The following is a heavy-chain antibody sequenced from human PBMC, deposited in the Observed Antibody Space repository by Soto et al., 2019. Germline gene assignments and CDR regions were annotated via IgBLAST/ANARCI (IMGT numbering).Heavy chain of an antibody. CDR1: GGTFSIYG. Sequence: QVQLVQSGAEVKKTGSSVKVSCKASGGTFSIYGFSWVRQAPGQGPEWIGGIIPILTTPNYAQKFQGRVTIVADESTTMVDMELSSLKFEDTAVYYCATSVGIAPTGEDGMDVWGQGTSVTVSS. V-gene: IGHV1-69*01. D-gene: IGHD2-8*02. CDR2: IIPILTTP. CDR3: ATSVGIAPTGEDGMDV. J-gene: IGHJ6*02.